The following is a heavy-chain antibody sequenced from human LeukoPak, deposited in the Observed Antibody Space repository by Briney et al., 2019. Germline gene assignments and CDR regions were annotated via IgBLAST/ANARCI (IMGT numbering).Heavy chain of an antibody. CDR3: ASSSSWARFDP. V-gene: IGHV3-7*03. CDR1: GFTFSSYA. D-gene: IGHD6-13*01. CDR2: IKQDGSEK. J-gene: IGHJ5*02. Sequence: PGASLRLSCAASGFTFSSYAMSWVRQAPGKGLEWVANIKQDGSEKYYVDSVKGRFTISRDNAKNSLYLQMNSLRAEDTAVYYCASSSSWARFDPWGQGTLVTVSS.